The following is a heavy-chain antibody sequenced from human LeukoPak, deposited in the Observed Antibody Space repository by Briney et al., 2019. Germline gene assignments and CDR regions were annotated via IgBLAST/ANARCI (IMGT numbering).Heavy chain of an antibody. CDR3: ARGSGEYYFDY. CDR1: GGSISSYY. J-gene: IGHJ4*02. V-gene: IGHV4-59*12. D-gene: IGHD3-10*01. Sequence: SETLSLTCTVSGGSISSYYWSWIQQPPGKGLEWIGYIYYSGSTNYNPSLKSRVTMSVDTSKNQSSLKLSSVTAADTAVYYCARGSGEYYFDYWGQGTLVTVSS. CDR2: IYYSGST.